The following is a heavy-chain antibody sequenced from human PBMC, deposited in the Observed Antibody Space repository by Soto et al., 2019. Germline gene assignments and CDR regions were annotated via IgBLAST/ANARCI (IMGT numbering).Heavy chain of an antibody. CDR2: IKQDGSEK. CDR3: ARVYCSGGSCYFDY. D-gene: IGHD2-15*01. V-gene: IGHV3-7*01. J-gene: IGHJ4*02. Sequence: EVQLVESGGGLVQPEGSLRLSCAASGFTFSSYWMSWVRQAPGKGLEWVANIKQDGSEKYYVDSVKGRFTISRDNAKNSLYLQMNSLRAEDTAVYYCARVYCSGGSCYFDYWGQGTLVTVSS. CDR1: GFTFSSYW.